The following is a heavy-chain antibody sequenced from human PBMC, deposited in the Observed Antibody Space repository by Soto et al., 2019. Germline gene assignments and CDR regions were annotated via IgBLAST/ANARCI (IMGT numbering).Heavy chain of an antibody. D-gene: IGHD6-19*01. J-gene: IGHJ4*02. Sequence: ASVKVSCKASGYTFTSYGITWVRQAPGQGLEWMGWTSAKNDNTKYAQKFQDRVTLTTDTSTTTAYMELRSLRSDDTAMYYCARLSLSGSVLPPFDYWGQGTLVPVSS. V-gene: IGHV1-18*01. CDR1: GYTFTSYG. CDR2: TSAKNDNT. CDR3: ARLSLSGSVLPPFDY.